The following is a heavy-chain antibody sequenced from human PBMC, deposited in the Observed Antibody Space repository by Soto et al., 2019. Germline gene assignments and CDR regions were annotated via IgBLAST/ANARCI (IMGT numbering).Heavy chain of an antibody. D-gene: IGHD2-15*01. J-gene: IGHJ6*02. V-gene: IGHV1-69*02. CDR3: AGGRVVAARPHYYYGMDV. CDR2: IIPILGIA. Sequence: QVQLVQSGAEVKKPGSSVKVSCKASGGTFSSYTISWVRQAPGQGLEWMGRIIPILGIANYAQKFQGRVTITADKSTSTDYMELSSLRSEDTAVYYCAGGRVVAARPHYYYGMDVWGQGTTVTVSS. CDR1: GGTFSSYT.